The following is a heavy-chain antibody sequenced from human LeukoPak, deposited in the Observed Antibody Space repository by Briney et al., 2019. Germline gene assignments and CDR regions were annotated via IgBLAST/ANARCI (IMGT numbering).Heavy chain of an antibody. CDR3: ARDSPSYDSSGFPVD. CDR2: INPNSGGT. J-gene: IGHJ4*02. D-gene: IGHD3-22*01. CDR1: GYTFTGYY. Sequence: ASVKVSCKASGYTFTGYYMHWVRQAPGQGLEWMGWINPNSGGTNYAQKFQGRVTMTRDTSISTAYMELSRLRSDDTAVYYCARDSPSYDSSGFPVDWGQGTLVTVSS. V-gene: IGHV1-2*02.